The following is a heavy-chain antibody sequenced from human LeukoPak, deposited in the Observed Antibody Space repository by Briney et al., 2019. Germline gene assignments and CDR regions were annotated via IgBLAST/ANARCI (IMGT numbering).Heavy chain of an antibody. J-gene: IGHJ4*02. D-gene: IGHD6-13*01. Sequence: PGGSLRLSCAASGFTFSTYGMHWVRQAPGKGLEWVAVISYDGSDKYYADSVKGRFTISRDNSKNTLYLQMNSLRADDTALYYCAKGSGSTWDHTWDFRGQGTLVTVSS. CDR3: AKGSGSTWDHTWDF. CDR2: ISYDGSDK. CDR1: GFTFSTYG. V-gene: IGHV3-30*18.